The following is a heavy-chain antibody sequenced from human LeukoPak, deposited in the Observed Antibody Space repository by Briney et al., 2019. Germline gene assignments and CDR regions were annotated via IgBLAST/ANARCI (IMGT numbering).Heavy chain of an antibody. Sequence: KVGESLQISCKGSGYSFTSYWIGWVRQLPGKGLEWMGIIYPGDSDTRYSPSFQGQVTISADKSISTAYLQWSSLKASDTAMYYCARLLGEGLVIPNLPVWFDPWGQGTLVTVSS. V-gene: IGHV5-51*01. D-gene: IGHD3/OR15-3a*01. CDR3: ARLLGEGLVIPNLPVWFDP. J-gene: IGHJ5*02. CDR2: IYPGDSDT. CDR1: GYSFTSYW.